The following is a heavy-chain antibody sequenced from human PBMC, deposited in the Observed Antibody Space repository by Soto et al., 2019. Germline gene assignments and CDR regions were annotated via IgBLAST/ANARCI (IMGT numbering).Heavy chain of an antibody. Sequence: GGSLRLSCAASGFTFSRYGMHWVRQAPGKGLEWVAVISYDGSNKYYADSDSVKGRFTISRDNSKNTLYLQMNSLRAEDTAVYYCANDLGEGAMDTWGQATTVTVS. V-gene: IGHV3-30*18. CDR1: GFTFSRYG. CDR2: ISYDGSNK. D-gene: IGHD7-27*01. J-gene: IGHJ6*02. CDR3: ANDLGEGAMDT.